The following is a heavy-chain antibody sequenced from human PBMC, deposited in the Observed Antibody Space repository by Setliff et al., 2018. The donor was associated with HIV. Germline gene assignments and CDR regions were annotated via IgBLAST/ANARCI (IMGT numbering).Heavy chain of an antibody. J-gene: IGHJ4*02. D-gene: IGHD2-2*01. V-gene: IGHV1-8*02. CDR3: ARGPHCSSTSCFGGFDY. Sequence: GASVKVSCKASGYIFTSYDVNWVRQAPGQGLEWMGWMDPNNGHTTYAQKFQGTGTMTRDTSTSTVYMELSSLRSEDTAVYYCARGPHCSSTSCFGGFDYWGQGTLVTVSS. CDR1: GYIFTSYD. CDR2: MDPNNGHT.